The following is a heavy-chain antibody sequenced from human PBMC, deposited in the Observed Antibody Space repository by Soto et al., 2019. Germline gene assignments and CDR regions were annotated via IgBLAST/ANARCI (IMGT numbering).Heavy chain of an antibody. CDR1: GGSISSGDYY. D-gene: IGHD1-1*01. Sequence: QVQLQESGPGLVKPSQTLSLTCTVSGGSISSGDYYWSWIRQPPGKGLEWIGYIHYSGSAYYNPSLESRVTISVDTSKNQFSLKLSSVTAADTAVYYCASGPSTWMKGYYFDYWGQGTLVTVSS. CDR2: IHYSGSA. V-gene: IGHV4-30-4*01. J-gene: IGHJ4*02. CDR3: ASGPSTWMKGYYFDY.